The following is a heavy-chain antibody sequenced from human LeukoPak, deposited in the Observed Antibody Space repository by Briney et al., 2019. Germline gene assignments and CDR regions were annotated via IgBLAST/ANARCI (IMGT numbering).Heavy chain of an antibody. D-gene: IGHD5-12*01. Sequence: ASVKVSCKASGYTFTGYYMHWVRQAPGQGLEWMGRINPNSGGTNYAQKFQGRVTMTRDTSISTAYMELSRLRSDDTAVYYCAKMDIVATIYWFDPWGQGTLVTVSS. J-gene: IGHJ5*02. CDR3: AKMDIVATIYWFDP. CDR1: GYTFTGYY. CDR2: INPNSGGT. V-gene: IGHV1-2*06.